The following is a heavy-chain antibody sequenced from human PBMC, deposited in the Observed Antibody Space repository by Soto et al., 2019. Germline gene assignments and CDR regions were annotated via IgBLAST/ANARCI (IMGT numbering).Heavy chain of an antibody. Sequence: PSETLSLTCTVSGGSISGYYWSWIRQPPGKGLERIGYIYYSGSTNYNPSLNSRVTVSVDTSKNQFSLKVTSVTAADTAVYYCARLHGYCISSSCHGHYAMDVWGQGTTVTVSS. CDR3: ARLHGYCISSSCHGHYAMDV. V-gene: IGHV4-59*08. D-gene: IGHD2-2*01. J-gene: IGHJ6*02. CDR2: IYYSGST. CDR1: GGSISGYY.